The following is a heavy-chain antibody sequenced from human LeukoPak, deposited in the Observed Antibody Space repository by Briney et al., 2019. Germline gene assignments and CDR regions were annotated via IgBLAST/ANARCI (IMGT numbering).Heavy chain of an antibody. D-gene: IGHD3-9*01. CDR2: ISGSGGST. V-gene: IGHV3-23*01. J-gene: IGHJ4*02. CDR3: ARREFDWLLDYFDY. CDR1: GFTFSSYA. Sequence: GGSLRISCAASGFTFSSYAMSWVRQAPGKGLEWVSAISGSGGSTYYADSVKGRLTISRDNSKNTLYLQMNSLRAEDTAVYYCARREFDWLLDYFDYWGQGTLVTVSS.